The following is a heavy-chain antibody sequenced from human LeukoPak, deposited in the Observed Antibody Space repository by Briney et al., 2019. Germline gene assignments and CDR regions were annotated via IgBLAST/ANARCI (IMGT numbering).Heavy chain of an antibody. CDR2: ISSSGSTI. V-gene: IGHV3-11*01. J-gene: IGHJ3*02. D-gene: IGHD6-19*01. CDR1: VFTFSDYY. CDR3: ARGSSGWFDAFDI. Sequence: PGGSLRLSCALSVFTFSDYYMSWIRQAPGKGLEWVSYISSSGSTIYYADSVKGRFTISRDNAKNSLYLQMNSLRAEDTAVYYCARGSSGWFDAFDIWGQGTMVTVSS.